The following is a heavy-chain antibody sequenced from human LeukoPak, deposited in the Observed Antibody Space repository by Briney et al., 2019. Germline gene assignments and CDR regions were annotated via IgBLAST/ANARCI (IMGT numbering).Heavy chain of an antibody. V-gene: IGHV3-30*04. CDR1: GFTFSSYA. CDR3: ARDQGPGFTMVRGVNSEGSDY. J-gene: IGHJ4*02. Sequence: GGSLRLSCAASGFTFSSYAMHWVRQAPGKGLEWVAVISYDGSNKYYADSVKGRFTISRDNSKNTLYLQMNSLRAEDTAVYYCARDQGPGFTMVRGVNSEGSDYWGQGTLVTVSS. CDR2: ISYDGSNK. D-gene: IGHD3-10*01.